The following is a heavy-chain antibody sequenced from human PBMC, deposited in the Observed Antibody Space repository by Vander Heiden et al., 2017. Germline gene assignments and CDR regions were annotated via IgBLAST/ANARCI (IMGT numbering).Heavy chain of an antibody. Sequence: EVQLLESGGGLVKPGGPLRPAWSATGFPFRSYSVSVVRQAPGKGREWVSSMSSRSSYIYYADSVKGRFTISRDNAKNALYLQMNSLRAEDTAVYYCARDGAVVMRSYYYYGMDVWDQGTTVTVSS. CDR1: GFPFRSYS. CDR3: ARDGAVVMRSYYYYGMDV. V-gene: IGHV3-21*01. CDR2: MSSRSSYI. D-gene: IGHD3-22*01. J-gene: IGHJ6*02.